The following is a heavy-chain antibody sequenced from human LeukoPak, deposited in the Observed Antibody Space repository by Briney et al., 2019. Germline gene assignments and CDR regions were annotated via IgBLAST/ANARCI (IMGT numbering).Heavy chain of an antibody. CDR2: IYPGDSDT. J-gene: IGHJ5*02. Sequence: GESLKISCKGSGYSFTSYWIGWVRQMPGKGLEWMGIIYPGDSDTRYSPSFQGQVTISADKSISTAYLQWSSLRSEDTAVYYCAREAAIETGPVEVWFDPWGQGTLVTVSS. CDR3: AREAAIETGPVEVWFDP. D-gene: IGHD2-2*01. V-gene: IGHV5-51*01. CDR1: GYSFTSYW.